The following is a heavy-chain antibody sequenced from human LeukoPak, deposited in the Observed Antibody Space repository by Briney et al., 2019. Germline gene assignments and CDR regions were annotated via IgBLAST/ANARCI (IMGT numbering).Heavy chain of an antibody. J-gene: IGHJ4*02. CDR3: ARRYYYDSSGYYVDY. CDR1: GYSFNTYW. V-gene: IGHV5-51*01. Sequence: GEYLKISCRGSGYSFNTYWIGWVRQMPGKGLEWMGIIYPGDSDTRYSPSFQGQVTMSADKSINTAYLQWSSLKASDTAMYYCARRYYYDSSGYYVDYWGQGTPVTVSS. CDR2: IYPGDSDT. D-gene: IGHD3-22*01.